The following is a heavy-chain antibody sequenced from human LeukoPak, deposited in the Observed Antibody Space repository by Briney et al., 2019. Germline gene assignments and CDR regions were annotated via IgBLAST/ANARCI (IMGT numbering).Heavy chain of an antibody. D-gene: IGHD5-18*01. CDR3: ARVGRGSTYGYVDY. J-gene: IGHJ4*02. Sequence: PGGSLRLSCAASGFTVSINYMSWVRQAPGKGLEWVSVIYSGGNTYYADSVKGRFTISRDNSKNMVFLQMNSLRAEDTAVYYCARVGRGSTYGYVDYWGQGTLVTVSS. V-gene: IGHV3-66*01. CDR1: GFTVSINY. CDR2: IYSGGNT.